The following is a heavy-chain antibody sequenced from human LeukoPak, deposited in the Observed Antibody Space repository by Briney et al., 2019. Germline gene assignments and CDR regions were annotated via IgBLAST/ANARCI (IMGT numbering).Heavy chain of an antibody. V-gene: IGHV3-7*03. J-gene: IGHJ4*02. Sequence: GGSLRLSCAASGFTFSDYWMHWVRQAPGKGLEWVANIKQDGSAKYYVGSVKGRFTISRDNAKNSLYLQMNCLRAEDTAVYYCARRYFDSWGQGTLVTVSS. CDR1: GFTFSDYW. CDR2: IKQDGSAK. CDR3: ARRYFDS.